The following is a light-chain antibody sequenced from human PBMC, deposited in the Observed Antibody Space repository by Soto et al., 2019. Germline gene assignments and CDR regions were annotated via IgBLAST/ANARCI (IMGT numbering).Light chain of an antibody. J-gene: IGKJ5*01. V-gene: IGKV1-5*01. CDR3: QQYNNWPAIT. CDR1: QFISSW. Sequence: DIQMTQSPSTVSASVGDRVTITCRASQFISSWLAWYQQKPGKVPKLLIFHASNLQSGVPSRFSGSGSGTEFTLTISSLQSEDFAVYYCQQYNNWPAITFGQGTRLEIK. CDR2: HAS.